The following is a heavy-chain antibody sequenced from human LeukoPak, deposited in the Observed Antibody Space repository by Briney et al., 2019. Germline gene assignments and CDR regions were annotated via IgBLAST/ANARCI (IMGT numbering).Heavy chain of an antibody. D-gene: IGHD3-16*01. Sequence: SETLSLTCAVYGGSFSGYYWSWIRQPPGKGLEWIGEINHSGSTNYNPSLKSRVTISVDTSKNQFSLKLSSVTAADTAVYYCARTVMTYVPIDYWGQGTLVTVSS. J-gene: IGHJ4*02. V-gene: IGHV4-34*01. CDR3: ARTVMTYVPIDY. CDR2: INHSGST. CDR1: GGSFSGYY.